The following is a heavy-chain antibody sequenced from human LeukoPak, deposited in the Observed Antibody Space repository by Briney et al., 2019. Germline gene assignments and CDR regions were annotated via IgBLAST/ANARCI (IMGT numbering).Heavy chain of an antibody. CDR2: ISYDGSNK. CDR3: ARDSAVAGLFDY. D-gene: IGHD6-19*01. V-gene: IGHV3-30-3*01. J-gene: IGHJ4*02. CDR1: GFTFSSYA. Sequence: PGRSLRLSCAASGFTFSSYAMHWDRQAPGKGLEWVAVISYDGSNKYYADSVKGRFTISRDNSKNTLYLQMNSLRAEDTAVYYCARDSAVAGLFDYWGQGTLVTVSS.